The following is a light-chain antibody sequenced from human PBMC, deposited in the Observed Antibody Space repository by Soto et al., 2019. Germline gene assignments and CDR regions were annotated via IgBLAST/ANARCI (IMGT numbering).Light chain of an antibody. V-gene: IGKV3-15*01. Sequence: IVMTQSAATLSVYPGDRVTLCCRASQSVSSDLAWYQQRPGQAPRLLIYGASTRATGIPARFSGTGSGTEFTLTISSLQSEDFAFYYCQQYNNWPPYTFGQGTKVDIK. CDR3: QQYNNWPPYT. J-gene: IGKJ2*01. CDR2: GAS. CDR1: QSVSSD.